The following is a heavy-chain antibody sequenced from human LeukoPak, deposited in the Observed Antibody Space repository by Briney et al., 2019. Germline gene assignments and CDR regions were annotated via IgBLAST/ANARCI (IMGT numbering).Heavy chain of an antibody. CDR2: IKQDGSKK. CDR3: TRVGYIDEGIDY. V-gene: IGHV3-7*04. Sequence: GGSLRLSCAASGFSFNRYSMNWVRQAPGKGLEWVANIKQDGSKKSYVDSVKGRFTISRDNAKNSLYLQMNSLRAEDTAIYYCTRVGYIDEGIDYWGQGTLVTVSS. J-gene: IGHJ4*02. CDR1: GFSFNRYS. D-gene: IGHD5-24*01.